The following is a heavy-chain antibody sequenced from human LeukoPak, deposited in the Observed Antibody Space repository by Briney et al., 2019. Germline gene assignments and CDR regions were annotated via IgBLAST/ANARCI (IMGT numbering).Heavy chain of an antibody. J-gene: IGHJ4*02. CDR3: ARASIAAAGLYYFDY. CDR2: IYSGGST. Sequence: PGGSLRLSCAASGFTVSSNYMSWVRQAPGKGLEWVSVIYSGGSTYYADSVKGRFTISRDNSKNTLYLQVNSLRAEDTAVYYCARASIAAAGLYYFDYWGQGTLVTVSS. V-gene: IGHV3-53*01. CDR1: GFTVSSNY. D-gene: IGHD6-25*01.